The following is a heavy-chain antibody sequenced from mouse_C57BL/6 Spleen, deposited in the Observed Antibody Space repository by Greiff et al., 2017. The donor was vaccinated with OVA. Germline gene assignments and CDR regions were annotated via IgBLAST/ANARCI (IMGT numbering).Heavy chain of an antibody. V-gene: IGHV1-62-2*01. J-gene: IGHJ3*01. D-gene: IGHD2-12*01. CDR2: FYPGSGSI. CDR1: GYTFTEYT. Sequence: VQLQQSGAELVKPGASVKLSCKASGYTFTEYTIHWVKQRSGQGLEWIGWFYPGSGSIKYNEKFKDKATLTADKSSSTAYMELSRLTSEDSAVFICARHEDASNDWAWFAYWGQGTLVTVSA. CDR3: ARHEDASNDWAWFAY.